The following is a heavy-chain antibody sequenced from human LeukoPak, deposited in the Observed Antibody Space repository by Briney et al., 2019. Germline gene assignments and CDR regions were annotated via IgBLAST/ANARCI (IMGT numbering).Heavy chain of an antibody. Sequence: PGGTLRLSCGASGFTFSSFEMNWVRQAPGKGLEWVSYISSSGSTIYYADSVKGQFTISRDNAKNSLYLQMNSLRAEDTAVYYCARAHYYDSSGFDYWGQGTLVTVSS. CDR3: ARAHYYDSSGFDY. CDR2: ISSSGSTI. V-gene: IGHV3-48*03. D-gene: IGHD3-22*01. J-gene: IGHJ4*02. CDR1: GFTFSSFE.